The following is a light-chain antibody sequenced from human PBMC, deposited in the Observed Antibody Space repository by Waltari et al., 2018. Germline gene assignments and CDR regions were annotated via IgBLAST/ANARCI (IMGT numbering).Light chain of an antibody. Sequence: QSAQTQPASVSGSPGQSITIPCTGTSSDVGGYNYFSWYQQHPGKAPKLMIYDVSNRPSGVSNRFSGSKSGNTASLTISGLQAEDEADYYCSSYTSSSTRVFGGGTKLTVL. J-gene: IGLJ3*02. CDR3: SSYTSSSTRV. CDR1: SSDVGGYNY. CDR2: DVS. V-gene: IGLV2-14*01.